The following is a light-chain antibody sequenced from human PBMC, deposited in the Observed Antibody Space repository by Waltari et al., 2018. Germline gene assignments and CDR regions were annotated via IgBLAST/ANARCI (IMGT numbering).Light chain of an antibody. CDR3: QAWDTITGGV. CDR1: KMGDKF. J-gene: IGLJ2*01. V-gene: IGLV3-1*01. Sequence: SYELTQPPSVSVSPGQTASITCSGHKMGDKFACWYQQKPGQSPVLVIYQSTKRPSGIPERFSGYNSGNTATLTISGTQAMDEADYYCQAWDTITGGVFGGGTKLTVL. CDR2: QST.